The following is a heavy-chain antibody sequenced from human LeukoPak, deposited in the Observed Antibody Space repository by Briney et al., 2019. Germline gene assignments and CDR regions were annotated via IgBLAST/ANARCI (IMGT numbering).Heavy chain of an antibody. Sequence: GGSLRLSCAASGLTFSRYAMHWVRQAPGKGLEWVANIKQDGSEKYYVDSVKGRFTISRDNAKNSLYLQMNSLRAEDTAVYYCARDRGYSYGTYNWFDPWGQGTLVTVSS. D-gene: IGHD5-18*01. CDR3: ARDRGYSYGTYNWFDP. CDR1: GLTFSRYA. V-gene: IGHV3-7*01. CDR2: IKQDGSEK. J-gene: IGHJ5*02.